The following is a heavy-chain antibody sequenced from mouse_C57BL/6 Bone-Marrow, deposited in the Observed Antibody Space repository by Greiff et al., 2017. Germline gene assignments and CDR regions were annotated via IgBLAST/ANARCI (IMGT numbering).Heavy chain of an antibody. J-gene: IGHJ2*01. D-gene: IGHD1-1*01. V-gene: IGHV1-54*01. CDR1: GYAFTNYL. CDR3: ARDGDYGDCDY. Sequence: VQLQQSGAELVRPGTSVKVSCTASGYAFTNYLIEWVKQRPGQGLEWIGVINPGSGGTNYNEKFKGKATLTVDKSASTAYMQLSSLTSEDSEVYFGARDGDYGDCDYWGQGTTLTVSS. CDR2: INPGSGGT.